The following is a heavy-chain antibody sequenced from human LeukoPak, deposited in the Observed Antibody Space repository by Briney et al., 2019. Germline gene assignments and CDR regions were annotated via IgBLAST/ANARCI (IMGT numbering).Heavy chain of an antibody. CDR1: GGSISSSSFY. CDR3: ARDRFVEGSMDV. Sequence: AETLSLTCTVSGGSISSSSFYWGWIRQPPGKGLEWIGAMAYNGSTYSNQSLKSRLSLYVDPSQNQFSLKLTSMNAADTAVYYCARDRFVEGSMDVWGKGTTVTVSS. V-gene: IGHV4-39*07. CDR2: MAYNGST. J-gene: IGHJ6*03. D-gene: IGHD3-3*01.